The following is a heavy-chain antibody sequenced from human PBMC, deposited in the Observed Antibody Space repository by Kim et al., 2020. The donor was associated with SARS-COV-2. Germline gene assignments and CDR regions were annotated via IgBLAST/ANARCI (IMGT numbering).Heavy chain of an antibody. CDR2: IYYSGST. CDR1: GGSISSSSYY. J-gene: IGHJ5*01. V-gene: IGHV4-39*07. CDR3: ARDLLAAFSGSYYS. D-gene: IGHD3-10*01. Sequence: SETLSLTCTVSGGSISSSSYYWGWIRQPPGKGLEWIGSIYYSGSTYYNPSLKSRVTISVDTSKNQFSLKLSSVTAADTAVYYCARDLLAAFSGSYYSWG.